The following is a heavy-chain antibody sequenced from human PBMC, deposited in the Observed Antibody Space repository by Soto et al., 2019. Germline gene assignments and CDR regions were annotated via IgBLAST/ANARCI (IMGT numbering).Heavy chain of an antibody. D-gene: IGHD2-15*01. J-gene: IGHJ4*02. CDR1: GGSISTYY. CDR3: ARDLGYCSGGSCAFDY. CDR2: IYYSGST. Sequence: SETLSLTCTASGGSISTYYWNWIRQPPGKGLEWIGYIYYSGSTNYNPSLKSRVTISVDTSKNQFSLKLSSVTAADTAVYYCARDLGYCSGGSCAFDYWGQGTLVTVSS. V-gene: IGHV4-59*01.